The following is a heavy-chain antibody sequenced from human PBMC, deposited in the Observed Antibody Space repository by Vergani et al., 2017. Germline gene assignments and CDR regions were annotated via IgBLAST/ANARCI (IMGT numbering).Heavy chain of an antibody. CDR1: GGSFSGYY. J-gene: IGHJ6*02. D-gene: IGHD4-17*01. V-gene: IGHV4-34*01. CDR2: INHSGST. CDR3: ARAYGDYGTYYYGMDV. Sequence: QVQLQQWGAGLLKPSETLSLTCAVYGGSFSGYYWSWIRQPPGKGLEWIGEINHSGSTNYNPSLKSRVTISVDTSKNQFSLKLSSVTAADTAVYYCARAYGDYGTYYYGMDVWGQGTTVTVSS.